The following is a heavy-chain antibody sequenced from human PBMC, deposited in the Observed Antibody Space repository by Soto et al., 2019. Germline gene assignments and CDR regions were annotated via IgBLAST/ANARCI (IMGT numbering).Heavy chain of an antibody. CDR3: ARAMYSSDYFVKCFEP. CDR2: ISHDGINK. Sequence: QVRLVESGGGVVQPGRSLRLSCTASGFSFSSYAMYWFRQPPGKGLEWVAVISHDGINKHYADSVKGRVTVSRDNSNHSLDLQLNSLRGEDTAMYYCARAMYSSDYFVKCFEPWGQGTLVTVSS. V-gene: IGHV3-30-3*01. J-gene: IGHJ5*02. CDR1: GFSFSSYA. D-gene: IGHD6-19*01.